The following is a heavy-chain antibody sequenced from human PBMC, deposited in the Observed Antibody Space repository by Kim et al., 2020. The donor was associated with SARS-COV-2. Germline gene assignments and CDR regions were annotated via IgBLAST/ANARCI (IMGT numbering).Heavy chain of an antibody. CDR1: GFTFSNYW. CDR2: IKQHGNEK. Sequence: GGSLRLSCAVSGFTFSNYWMSWVRQAPGKGLEWVANIKQHGNEKHYVDSVKGRFTISGDNAKKSLYLQMNSLIAEDTAVYYCARYNSRNYGMDVWGQGTTVTVS. V-gene: IGHV3-7*03. CDR3: ARYNSRNYGMDV. D-gene: IGHD6-13*01. J-gene: IGHJ6*02.